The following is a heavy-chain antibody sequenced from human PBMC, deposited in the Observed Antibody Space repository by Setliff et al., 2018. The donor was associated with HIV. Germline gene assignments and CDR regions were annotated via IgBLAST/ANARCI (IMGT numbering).Heavy chain of an antibody. Sequence: ASVKVSCKAFGYTFSTNAIHWVRQAPGQRLEWMGYINAGDDNTRYSEKFQGRVTITRDTSANTAYMELSSLRSEDTAVYYCARVRTNWDYDFWSGHISSDYFDYWGQGTLVTVAS. V-gene: IGHV1-3*01. J-gene: IGHJ4*02. D-gene: IGHD3-3*01. CDR1: GYTFSTNA. CDR2: INAGDDNT. CDR3: ARVRTNWDYDFWSGHISSDYFDY.